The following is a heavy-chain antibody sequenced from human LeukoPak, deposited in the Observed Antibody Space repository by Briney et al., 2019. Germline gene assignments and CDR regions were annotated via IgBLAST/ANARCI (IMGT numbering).Heavy chain of an antibody. CDR1: GYSISSGYY. D-gene: IGHD6-6*01. J-gene: IGHJ4*02. Sequence: SETLSLTCAVSGYSISSGYYWGWIRQPPGKGLEWIGSIYHSGSTYYNPSLKSRVTISVDTSKNQLSLKLSSVTAADTAVYYCARQGGYSSSSEFDYWGQGTLVTVSS. CDR3: ARQGGYSSSSEFDY. V-gene: IGHV4-38-2*01. CDR2: IYHSGST.